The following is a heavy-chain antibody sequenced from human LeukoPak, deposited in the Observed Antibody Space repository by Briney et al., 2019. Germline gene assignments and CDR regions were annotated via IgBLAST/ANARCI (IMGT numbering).Heavy chain of an antibody. Sequence: SVKVSCKASGGTFSSYAISWVRQAPGQGLEWMGRIIPILGIANYAQKFQGRVTITADKSTSTAYMELSGLRSEDTAVYYCARDNYYDSSGYYYPNYFDYWGQGTLVTVSS. CDR3: ARDNYYDSSGYYYPNYFDY. CDR1: GGTFSSYA. CDR2: IIPILGIA. V-gene: IGHV1-69*04. D-gene: IGHD3-22*01. J-gene: IGHJ4*02.